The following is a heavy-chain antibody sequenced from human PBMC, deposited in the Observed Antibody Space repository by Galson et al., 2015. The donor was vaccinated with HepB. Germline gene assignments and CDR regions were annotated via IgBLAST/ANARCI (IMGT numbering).Heavy chain of an antibody. Sequence: SLRLSCAASGFTFSSYGMHWVRQAPGKGLEWVAVISYDGSNKYYADSVKGRFTISRDNSKNTPYLQMNSLRAEDTAVYYCAKVEAQWELLPLDYWGQGTLVTVSS. J-gene: IGHJ4*02. CDR3: AKVEAQWELLPLDY. V-gene: IGHV3-30*18. CDR1: GFTFSSYG. D-gene: IGHD1-26*01. CDR2: ISYDGSNK.